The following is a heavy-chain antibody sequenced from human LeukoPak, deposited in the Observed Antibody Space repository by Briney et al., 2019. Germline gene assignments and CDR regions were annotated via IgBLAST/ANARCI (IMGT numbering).Heavy chain of an antibody. CDR1: GFSLSTRGMR. J-gene: IGHJ4*02. D-gene: IGHD6-19*01. CDR3: ARTSHSGVWYDLDY. CDR2: IDLDDNI. Sequence: SGPALVKPTQTLTLTCTFSGFSLSTRGMRVSWIRQPPGKALEWLALIDLDDNIYYSTSLRPRLTISMDTSKNQVVLTMTSMNPVDTATYYCARTSHSGVWYDLDYRGQGTLVTVSS. V-gene: IGHV2-70*01.